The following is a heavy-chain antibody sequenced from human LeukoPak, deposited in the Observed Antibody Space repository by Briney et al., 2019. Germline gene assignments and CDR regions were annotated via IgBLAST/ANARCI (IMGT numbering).Heavy chain of an antibody. J-gene: IGHJ5*01. D-gene: IGHD2-8*01. V-gene: IGHV3-72*01. Sequence: GGSLRLSCAVSGFTFSDDHMDWGRQAPGKGMERVGRIRNKANSYTTEYAASVKGRFTVSRDDSKNSLYLQLNSLKTEDTAVYYCSKSPVGNVLVSWGQGTLVTVSS. CDR2: IRNKANSYTT. CDR3: SKSPVGNVLVS. CDR1: GFTFSDDH.